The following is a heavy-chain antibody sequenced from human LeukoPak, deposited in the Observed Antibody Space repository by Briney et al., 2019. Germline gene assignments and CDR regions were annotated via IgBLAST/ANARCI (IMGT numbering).Heavy chain of an antibody. J-gene: IGHJ4*02. CDR1: GFTFSGSW. D-gene: IGHD6-19*01. V-gene: IGHV3-74*01. Sequence: GGSLRLSCAASGFTFSGSWMHWVRQAPGKGLVWVSRINTDGSFTSYADSVKGRFTISRDNSKNALYLQMNSLRDEDTALYYCAKAGIGVVGYFDYWGQGTLVTVSS. CDR2: INTDGSFT. CDR3: AKAGIGVVGYFDY.